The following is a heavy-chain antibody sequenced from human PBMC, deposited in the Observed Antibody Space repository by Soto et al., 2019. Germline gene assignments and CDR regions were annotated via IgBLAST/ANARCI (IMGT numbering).Heavy chain of an antibody. CDR2: IHYSGTT. CDR1: GGSMRNYF. J-gene: IGHJ4*03. D-gene: IGHD6-13*01. V-gene: IGHV4-59*01. Sequence: PSETLSLTCTVSGGSMRNYFWTWIRQPPGKGLEWIGYIHYSGTTSFFPSYNPSLRIRVTISEDPSKNQFPLTLLSVTTADTAVYFCAAGEASSRNHDPYHLDFWGHVTLVTVSS. CDR3: AAGEASSRNHDPYHLDF.